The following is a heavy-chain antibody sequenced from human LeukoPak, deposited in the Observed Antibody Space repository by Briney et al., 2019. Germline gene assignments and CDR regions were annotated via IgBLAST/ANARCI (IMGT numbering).Heavy chain of an antibody. V-gene: IGHV1-2*02. CDR2: INPNSGGT. D-gene: IGHD2-2*01. Sequence: ASVKVSCKASGYTFTGYYMHWVRQAPGQGLEWMGWINPNSGGTNYAQKFQGRVTMTRDTSISTAYMELSRLSSDDTAVYYCARDGCSSTSCPDVWGQGTTVTVSS. CDR3: ARDGCSSTSCPDV. J-gene: IGHJ6*02. CDR1: GYTFTGYY.